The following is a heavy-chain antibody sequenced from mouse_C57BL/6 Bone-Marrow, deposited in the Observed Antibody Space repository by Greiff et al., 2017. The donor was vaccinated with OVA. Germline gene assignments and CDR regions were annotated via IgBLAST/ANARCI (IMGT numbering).Heavy chain of an antibody. J-gene: IGHJ1*03. CDR2: IRSKSNNYAT. CDR3: VRHDVYWYFDV. D-gene: IGHD2-3*01. Sequence: EVQVVESGGGLVQPKVSLKLSCAASGFSFNTYAMNWVRQAPGKGLEWVARIRSKSNNYATYYADSVKDRFTISRDDSESMLYLQMNNLKTEDTAMYYCVRHDVYWYFDVWGTGTTVTVSS. V-gene: IGHV10-1*01. CDR1: GFSFNTYA.